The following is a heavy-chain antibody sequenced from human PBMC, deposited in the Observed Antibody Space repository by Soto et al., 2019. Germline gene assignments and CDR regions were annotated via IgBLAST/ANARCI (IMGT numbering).Heavy chain of an antibody. Sequence: QVQLQQWGAGLLKPSETLSLTCAVYGGSFSGYYWSWIRQPPGKGLEWIGEINHSGSTNYNPSLTSRVTISVDTSKNQFSLKLSSVTAADTAVYYCARGGTVVVPAATYPFDYWGQGTLVTVSS. D-gene: IGHD2-2*01. V-gene: IGHV4-34*01. CDR2: INHSGST. CDR1: GGSFSGYY. CDR3: ARGGTVVVPAATYPFDY. J-gene: IGHJ4*02.